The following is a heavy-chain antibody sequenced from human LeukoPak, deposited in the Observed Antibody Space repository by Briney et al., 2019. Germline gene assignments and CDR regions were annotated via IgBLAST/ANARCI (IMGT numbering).Heavy chain of an antibody. CDR3: ARERLHAVGDY. D-gene: IGHD1-26*01. CDR1: GYTFTGYY. Sequence: GASVKVSCKASGYTFTGYYMHWVRQAPGQGLEWMGRVNPNGGGTSYAQKFQGRVTMTRDTSISTAYMELSRLRSDDTAVYYCARERLHAVGDYWSQGTLVTVSS. V-gene: IGHV1-2*06. J-gene: IGHJ4*02. CDR2: VNPNGGGT.